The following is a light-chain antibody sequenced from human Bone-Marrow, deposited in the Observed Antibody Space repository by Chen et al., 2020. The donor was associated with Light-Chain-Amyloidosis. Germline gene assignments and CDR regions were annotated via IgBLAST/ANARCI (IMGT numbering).Light chain of an antibody. CDR1: SSYVGCDNH. CDR2: EVT. CDR3: SSYTITNTLV. Sequence: QSAMTQPAAVSGSPGQSLTISCPGTSSYVGCDNHVSWYQQHPDKAPKLMIYEVTNRPSWVPDRFSGSKSDNTASMTISGLQTEDEADYFCSSYTITNTLVFGSGTRVTVL. J-gene: IGLJ1*01. V-gene: IGLV2-14*01.